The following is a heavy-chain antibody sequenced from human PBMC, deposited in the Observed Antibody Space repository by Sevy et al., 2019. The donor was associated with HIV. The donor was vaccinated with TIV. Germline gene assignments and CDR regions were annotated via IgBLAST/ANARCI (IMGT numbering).Heavy chain of an antibody. J-gene: IGHJ6*02. CDR3: ARAVGYYYYAMDV. V-gene: IGHV4-59*01. CDR1: GGSISSYY. Sequence: SETLSLTCTVSGGSISSYYWSWIRQPPGKGLEWIGYIYYSGSTNYNPSLKSRVTISVDTSKNQFSLKLSSVTAADTAVYYCARAVGYYYYAMDVWGQGTTVTVSS. D-gene: IGHD2-15*01. CDR2: IYYSGST.